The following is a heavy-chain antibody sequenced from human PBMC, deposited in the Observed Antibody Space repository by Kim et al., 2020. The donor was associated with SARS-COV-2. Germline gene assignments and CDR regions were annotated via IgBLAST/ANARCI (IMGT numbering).Heavy chain of an antibody. D-gene: IGHD6-25*01. CDR3: ARGPSGYYGMDV. V-gene: IGHV3-53*04. CDR2: IYSGGST. Sequence: GGSLRLSCAASGITVSSSYMSWVRQAPGKGLEWVSVIYSGGSTYYADSVKGRFTISRHNSKNTLYLQMNSLRVEDTAVYYCARGPSGYYGMDVWGQGTTVTVSS. CDR1: GITVSSSY. J-gene: IGHJ6*02.